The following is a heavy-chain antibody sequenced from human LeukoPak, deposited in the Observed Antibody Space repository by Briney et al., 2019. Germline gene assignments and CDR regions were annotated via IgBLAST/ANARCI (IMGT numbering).Heavy chain of an antibody. CDR2: IDRGVGTT. CDR1: GFTFRAYD. D-gene: IGHD1-1*01. CDR3: VKKGQADNDGKPD. Sequence: GGSLRLSCAASGFTFRAYDLSWVRQAPGQGLECVAAIDRGVGTTYYADSVKGRFTISRDNSRNTLYLQMNNLRADDTAVYYCVKKGQADNDGKPDWGQGTLVTVSS. V-gene: IGHV3-23*01. J-gene: IGHJ4*02.